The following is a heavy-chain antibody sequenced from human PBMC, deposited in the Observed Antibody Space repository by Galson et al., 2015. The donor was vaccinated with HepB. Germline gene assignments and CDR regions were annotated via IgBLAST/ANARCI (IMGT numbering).Heavy chain of an antibody. V-gene: IGHV5-51*01. D-gene: IGHD3-16*01. CDR1: SFTSYW. CDR3: ARLGLAHYNYYGMEV. Sequence: SFTSYWIGWVRQKPGKGLECMGIIYPGDSEIRSSPSFQGQVTMSVDNSITTAHLQWSSLKAADTAMYYCARLGLAHYNYYGMEVWGQGTTVSVS. CDR2: IYPGDSEI. J-gene: IGHJ6*02.